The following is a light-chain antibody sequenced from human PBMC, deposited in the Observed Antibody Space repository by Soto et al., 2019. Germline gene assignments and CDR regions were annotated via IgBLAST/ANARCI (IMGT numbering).Light chain of an antibody. J-gene: IGKJ5*01. CDR2: GAS. CDR3: QQRHMWPIT. CDR1: QSVSNNY. V-gene: IGKV3D-20*02. Sequence: EIVLTQSPGTLSLSPGEGATLSCRASQSVSNNYLAWYQQKPGQAPRLLIYGASSRATGIPDRFSGSGSGTDFTLTISSLEPEDSAVYYCQQRHMWPITFGQGTRLEIK.